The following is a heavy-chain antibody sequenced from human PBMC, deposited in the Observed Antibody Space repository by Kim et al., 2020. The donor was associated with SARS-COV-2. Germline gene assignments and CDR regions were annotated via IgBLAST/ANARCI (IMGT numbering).Heavy chain of an antibody. J-gene: IGHJ4*02. CDR1: GFNFSSYW. V-gene: IGHV3-7*03. D-gene: IGHD3-16*01. CDR2: IKLDESEK. Sequence: GGSLRLSCAASGFNFSSYWMRWVRQAPGKGLEWVANIKLDESEKYTVDSVTGRFTIPRDNAKNLLNLQMNSLRADDTAVYYFARDGMITVGGVILLDYRGQRTLVTVSS. CDR3: ARDGMITVGGVILLDY.